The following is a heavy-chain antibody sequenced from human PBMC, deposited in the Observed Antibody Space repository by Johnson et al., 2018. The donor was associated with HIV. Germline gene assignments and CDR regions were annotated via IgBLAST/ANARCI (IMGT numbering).Heavy chain of an antibody. Sequence: VQVVESGGGLVQPGGSLRLSCAASGFTFSLYWMTWVRQAPGKGLEWVANIKQDGSEKHYVDSVKGRFTISRDNAKNSLYLQMNSLSAEDTALYYCARDETQRRYALTAFDIWGQGTMVAVSS. J-gene: IGHJ3*02. CDR2: IKQDGSEK. CDR1: GFTFSLYW. D-gene: IGHD6-25*01. V-gene: IGHV3-7*05. CDR3: ARDETQRRYALTAFDI.